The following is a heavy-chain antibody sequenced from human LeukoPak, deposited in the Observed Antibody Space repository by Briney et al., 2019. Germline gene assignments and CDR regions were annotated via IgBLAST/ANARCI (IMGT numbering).Heavy chain of an antibody. Sequence: ASVKVSCKASGGTFSSYAISWVRHAPGQGLEWMGRINPNSGGTNFAQDFQGRVTLTRDTSISTASMELTSLRSDDTAVYYCARADAMDVWGQGTTVTVSS. CDR3: ARADAMDV. CDR1: GGTFSSYA. J-gene: IGHJ6*02. CDR2: INPNSGGT. V-gene: IGHV1-2*06.